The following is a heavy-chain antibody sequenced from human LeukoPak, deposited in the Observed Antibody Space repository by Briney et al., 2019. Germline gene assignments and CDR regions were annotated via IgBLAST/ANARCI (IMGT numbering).Heavy chain of an antibody. CDR2: IKQDGSEK. J-gene: IGHJ3*02. V-gene: IGHV3-7*01. Sequence: PGGSLRLSCAASGFTFSSYWMSWVRQAPGKGLEWVANIKQDGSEKYYVDSVKGRFTISRDNAKNSLYLQMNSLRAEDTAVYYCARDLPAGTDAFDIWGQGTMVTVSS. CDR1: GFTFSSYW. D-gene: IGHD1-1*01. CDR3: ARDLPAGTDAFDI.